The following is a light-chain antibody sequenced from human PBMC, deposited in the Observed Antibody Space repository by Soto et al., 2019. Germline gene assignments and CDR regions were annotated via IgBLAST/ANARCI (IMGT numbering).Light chain of an antibody. V-gene: IGLV8-61*01. CDR3: VLYMGSGISV. CDR2: STN. J-gene: IGLJ3*02. Sequence: QTVVTQEPSFSVSPGGTVTLTCGLSSGSVSTSYYPSWYQQTPGQAPRTLIYSTNTRSSGVPDRFSGSILGNKAALTITGAKADDESDYYCVLYMGSGISVFGEGTKLTVL. CDR1: SGSVSTSYY.